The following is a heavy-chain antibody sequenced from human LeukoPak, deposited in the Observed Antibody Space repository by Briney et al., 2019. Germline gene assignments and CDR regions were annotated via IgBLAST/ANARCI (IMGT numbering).Heavy chain of an antibody. V-gene: IGHV3-48*01. CDR3: ARGPPHYCSGGTCPLDY. D-gene: IGHD2-15*01. CDR1: GFTFSSYN. J-gene: IGHJ4*02. CDR2: MSSSSSSI. Sequence: GGSLRLSCAASGFTFSSYNMNWVRQAPGKGLEWVSYMSSSSSSIDYADSVKGRFTISRDNAKNSLYLQMNSLRAEDTAVYYCARGPPHYCSGGTCPLDYWGQGTLVTVSS.